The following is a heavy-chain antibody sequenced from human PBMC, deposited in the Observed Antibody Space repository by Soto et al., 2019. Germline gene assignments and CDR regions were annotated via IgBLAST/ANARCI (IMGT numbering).Heavy chain of an antibody. J-gene: IGHJ4*01. CDR3: AWMVRSSVDY. Sequence: QVQLVQSGAEVKKPGASVKVSCKASGYTFTSYAMHWVRQAPGQRLEWMGWINAGNGNTKYSQKFQGRVTITRDTXAXXXXXXXXXXXXXXXXVYYCAWMVRSSVDYXXXGXXXTVSX. CDR1: GYTFTSYA. CDR2: INAGNGNT. V-gene: IGHV1-3*01. D-gene: IGHD6-19*01.